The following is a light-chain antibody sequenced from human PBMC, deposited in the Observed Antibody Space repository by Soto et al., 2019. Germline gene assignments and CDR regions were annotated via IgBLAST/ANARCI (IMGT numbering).Light chain of an antibody. Sequence: DIQMTQSPSSVSASIGDRVTVTCRASPGISNCLAWYQQQPGKAPKFLISAASSLQSWVPSRFSGSGSGSDFTLTISSLQPEDFATYYCQQAYSFPITFGQGTRLDIK. CDR1: PGISNC. CDR3: QQAYSFPIT. CDR2: AAS. J-gene: IGKJ5*01. V-gene: IGKV1-12*01.